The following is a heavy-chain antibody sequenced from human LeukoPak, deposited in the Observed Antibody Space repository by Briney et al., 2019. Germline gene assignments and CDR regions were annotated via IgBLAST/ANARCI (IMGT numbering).Heavy chain of an antibody. CDR3: ARDGIDY. CDR2: IKPDGSDK. CDR1: GFTFSTYW. J-gene: IGHJ4*02. V-gene: IGHV3-7*05. Sequence: GGSLRLSCAASGFTFSTYWMSCVRQAPGKGLEWVANIKPDGSDKYYVDSVKGRFTISRDDAKNSVYLQMNSLRVEDTAVYYCARDGIDYWGQGTLVTVSS.